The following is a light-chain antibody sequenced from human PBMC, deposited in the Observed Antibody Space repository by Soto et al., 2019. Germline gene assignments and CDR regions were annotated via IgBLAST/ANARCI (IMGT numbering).Light chain of an antibody. Sequence: DLQMTQSPSTLSASVGDRVTITCRASQSISTALAWWQQKPGKAPNLLIYTVSTLESGVPSRFSASGSGAEFTLTVSSLQPDDFATYYCQQYYRYPPTFGGGTKVEIK. CDR1: QSISTA. J-gene: IGKJ4*01. CDR2: TVS. V-gene: IGKV1-5*03. CDR3: QQYYRYPPT.